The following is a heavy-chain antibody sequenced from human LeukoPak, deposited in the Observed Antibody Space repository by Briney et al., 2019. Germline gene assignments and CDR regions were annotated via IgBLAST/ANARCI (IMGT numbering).Heavy chain of an antibody. J-gene: IGHJ4*02. Sequence: GGSLRLSCAASGFTFDDYVMSWVRQAPGKGLEWVSGINWNGGSTGYADSVKGRLTISRDNAKNSLYLQMNSLRAEDTALYYCARADSSGYYHDFDYWGQGTLVTVSS. V-gene: IGHV3-20*04. CDR2: INWNGGST. CDR3: ARADSSGYYHDFDY. CDR1: GFTFDDYV. D-gene: IGHD3-22*01.